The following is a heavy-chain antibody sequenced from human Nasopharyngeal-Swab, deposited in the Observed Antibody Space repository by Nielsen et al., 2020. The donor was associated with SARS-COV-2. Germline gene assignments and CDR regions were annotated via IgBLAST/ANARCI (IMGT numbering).Heavy chain of an antibody. J-gene: IGHJ4*02. CDR1: GFTFGDYA. Sequence: GASLKTSCTASGFTFGDYAMSWFRPAPGKGLGWVGFIRSKAYGGTTECAASVKGRFTISRDDSKSIAYLQMNSLKTEDTAVYYCTRGAIEYDYVWGSYRYAFDYWGQGTLVTVSS. D-gene: IGHD3-16*02. CDR3: TRGAIEYDYVWGSYRYAFDY. V-gene: IGHV3-49*03. CDR2: IRSKAYGGTT.